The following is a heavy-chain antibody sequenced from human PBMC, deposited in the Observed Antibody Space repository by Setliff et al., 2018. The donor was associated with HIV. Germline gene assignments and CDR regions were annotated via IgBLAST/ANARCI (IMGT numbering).Heavy chain of an antibody. J-gene: IGHJ4*02. Sequence: GASVKVSCKASGGTFSSYAISWVRQAPGQGLEWMGGIIPIFGTANYAQKFQGRVTITTDESTSTAYMELSSLRSEDTARYYCAWSILTGYYTFGADYWGQGTLVTVSS. CDR3: AWSILTGYYTFGADY. D-gene: IGHD3-9*01. CDR1: GGTFSSYA. V-gene: IGHV1-69*05. CDR2: IIPIFGTA.